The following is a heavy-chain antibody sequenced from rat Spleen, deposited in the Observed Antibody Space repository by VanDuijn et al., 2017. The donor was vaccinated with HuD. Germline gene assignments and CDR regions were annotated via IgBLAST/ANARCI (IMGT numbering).Heavy chain of an antibody. D-gene: IGHD1-9*01. Sequence: EVQLVESGGGLVQPGGSLKLSCAASGFIFSNFDMAWVRQTPTKGLEWVASISPSGGSSYYRESVKGRFTISRDNAQSTLSLQMDSLRSEDTATYYCARRHYGYTDYFDYWGQGVMVTVSS. CDR3: ARRHYGYTDYFDY. CDR1: GFIFSNFD. V-gene: IGHV5-25*01. J-gene: IGHJ2*01. CDR2: ISPSGGSS.